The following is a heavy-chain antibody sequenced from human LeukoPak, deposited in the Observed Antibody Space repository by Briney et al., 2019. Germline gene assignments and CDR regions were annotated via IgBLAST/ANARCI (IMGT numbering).Heavy chain of an antibody. D-gene: IGHD2-2*01. CDR3: ARYCTSTTCILRGFDY. V-gene: IGHV4-38-2*01. CDR1: GYSFTSGHY. CDR2: IYHTGSA. Sequence: SESLSLTCSVSGYSFTSGHYWGWIRQPPGKGLEWIANIYHTGSAHYNPSLKSRVTISVDTSKNQFSLKLSSVTAADTAVYYCARYCTSTTCILRGFDYWGQGTLVTVSS. J-gene: IGHJ4*02.